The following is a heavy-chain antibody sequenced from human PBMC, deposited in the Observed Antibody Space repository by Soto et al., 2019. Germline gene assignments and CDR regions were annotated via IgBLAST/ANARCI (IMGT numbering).Heavy chain of an antibody. Sequence: EVQLVESGGGLVQPGGSLRLSCAASGFTFSSYDMHWVRQATGRRLEWVSAIGSAGATYYPGSVKGRFTVSRENAKNSLYLQMNNLRAGDTAVYYCTRGHNWNYDSWGQGTLVTVSS. CDR2: IGSAGAT. J-gene: IGHJ5*01. CDR3: TRGHNWNYDS. V-gene: IGHV3-13*01. D-gene: IGHD1-7*01. CDR1: GFTFSSYD.